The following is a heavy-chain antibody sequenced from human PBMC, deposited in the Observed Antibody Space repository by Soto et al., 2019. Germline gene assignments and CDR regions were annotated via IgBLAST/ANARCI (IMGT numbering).Heavy chain of an antibody. CDR1: GGAISSGDYY. D-gene: IGHD3-16*01. V-gene: IGHV4-30-4*01. Sequence: QVQLQESGPGLVKPSQTLSLTCTVSGGAISSGDYYWSWIRQPPGKGLEWIGFIYHSGDTYYNPSLKSRVTMSVDTSKSQCSLKLSSVTAADTAVFYCARDRGRAKRSYYGMDVWGQGTTVVVS. CDR3: ARDRGRAKRSYYGMDV. J-gene: IGHJ6*02. CDR2: IYHSGDT.